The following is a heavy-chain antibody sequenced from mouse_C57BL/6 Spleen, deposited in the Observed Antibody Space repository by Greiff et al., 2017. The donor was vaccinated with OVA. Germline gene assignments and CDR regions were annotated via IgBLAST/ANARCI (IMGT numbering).Heavy chain of an antibody. CDR1: GFSLTSYG. CDR3: AKNQEAVVATGYFDV. J-gene: IGHJ1*03. Sequence: QVQLQQSGPGLVQPSQSLSITCTVSGFSLTSYGVHWVRQSPGKGLEWLGVIWRGGSTDYNAAFMSRLSITKDNSKSQVFFKMNSLQADDTAIYYWAKNQEAVVATGYFDVWGTGTTVTVSS. D-gene: IGHD1-1*01. V-gene: IGHV2-5*01. CDR2: IWRGGST.